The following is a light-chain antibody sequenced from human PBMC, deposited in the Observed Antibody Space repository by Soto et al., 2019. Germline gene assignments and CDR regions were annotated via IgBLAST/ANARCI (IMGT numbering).Light chain of an antibody. CDR2: GAS. V-gene: IGKV3-15*01. J-gene: IGKJ1*01. CDR3: QQYNSSPRT. CDR1: QSVSTN. Sequence: EIVMTQSPATLSVSPGERATLSCRASQSVSTNFAWYQQRPGQAPRLLFYGASIRATGVPARFSGSGSGTDFTLTISSLQPEDFAVYYCQQYNSSPRTFGQGTKVDIK.